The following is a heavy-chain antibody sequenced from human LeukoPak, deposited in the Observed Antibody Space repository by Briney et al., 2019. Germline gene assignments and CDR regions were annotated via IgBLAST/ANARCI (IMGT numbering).Heavy chain of an antibody. CDR3: ARVNQGHYYYGMDV. CDR1: GYTFTSYG. V-gene: IGHV1-69*13. J-gene: IGHJ6*02. Sequence: GASVKVSCKASGYTFTSYGISWVRQAPGQGLEWMGGIIPIFGTANYAQKFQGRVTITADESTSTAYMELSSLRSEDTAVYYCARVNQGHYYYGMDVWGQGTTVTVSS. CDR2: IIPIFGTA.